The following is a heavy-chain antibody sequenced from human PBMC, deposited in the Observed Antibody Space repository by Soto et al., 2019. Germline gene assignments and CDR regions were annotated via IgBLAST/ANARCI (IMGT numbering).Heavy chain of an antibody. D-gene: IGHD3-22*01. CDR2: TSYTGNT. CDR3: ARHGRNTMIAQLRHYAMDV. Sequence: PSETLSLTCIVSGGSITSYHWSWIRQFPGKGLEWIAYTSYTGNTNYNPSLKSRVTISLDTSKNQLSLKLSSVTAADSAVYYCARHGRNTMIAQLRHYAMDVWGQGATVTVSS. J-gene: IGHJ6*02. V-gene: IGHV4-59*08. CDR1: GGSITSYH.